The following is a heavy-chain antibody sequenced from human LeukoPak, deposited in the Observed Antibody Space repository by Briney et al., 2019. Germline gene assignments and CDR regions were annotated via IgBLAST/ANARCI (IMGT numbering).Heavy chain of an antibody. CDR1: GGSISSYY. Sequence: SETLSPTCTVSGGSISSYYWSWIRQPPGKGLEWIGYIYYSGSTNYNPSLKSRVTISVDTSKNQFSLKLSSVTAADTAVYYCARVYRVRGVRYFDYWGQGTLVTVSS. V-gene: IGHV4-59*01. D-gene: IGHD3-10*01. CDR3: ARVYRVRGVRYFDY. CDR2: IYYSGST. J-gene: IGHJ4*02.